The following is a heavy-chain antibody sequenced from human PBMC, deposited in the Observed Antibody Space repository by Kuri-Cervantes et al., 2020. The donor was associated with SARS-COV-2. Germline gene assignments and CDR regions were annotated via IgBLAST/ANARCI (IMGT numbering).Heavy chain of an antibody. V-gene: IGHV4-30-2*01. J-gene: IGHJ4*02. CDR2: IYHSGST. D-gene: IGHD3-22*01. Sequence: SETLSLTCTVSDDSMSNGDYHWSWIRQPPGKGLEWIGYIYHSGSTHYNPSLKSRVTISVDTSKNQFSLKLSSVTAADTAVYYCVENDYYDSSGYSHFDYWGQGTLVTVSS. CDR1: DDSMSNGDYH. CDR3: VENDYYDSSGYSHFDY.